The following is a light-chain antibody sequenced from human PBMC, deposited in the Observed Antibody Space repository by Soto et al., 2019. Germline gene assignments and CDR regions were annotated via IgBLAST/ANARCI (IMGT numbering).Light chain of an antibody. J-gene: IGLJ1*01. V-gene: IGLV2-14*01. CDR2: EVS. CDR1: SSDVGTYNY. CDR3: SSYTSSSTYV. Sequence: QSVLTQPASVSGSPGQSITISCTGTSSDVGTYNYVSWYQQHPGKAPKVMIYEVSNRPSGVSNRFSGSKSGNTASLTISGLQAEDEAEYYCSSYTSSSTYVFGTGSKVTVL.